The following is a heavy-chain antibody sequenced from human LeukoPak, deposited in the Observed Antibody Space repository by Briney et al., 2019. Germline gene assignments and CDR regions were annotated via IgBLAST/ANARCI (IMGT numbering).Heavy chain of an antibody. Sequence: ASVKVSCKASGGTFSSYAISWVRQAPGQGLEWMGGIIPIFGTANYAQKFQGRVTITTDESTSTAYMELSSLRSEDTAVYYCARGSITIFGVARIPLYYMDVWGKGTTVTVSS. CDR3: ARGSITIFGVARIPLYYMDV. CDR1: GGTFSSYA. D-gene: IGHD3-3*01. CDR2: IIPIFGTA. V-gene: IGHV1-69*05. J-gene: IGHJ6*03.